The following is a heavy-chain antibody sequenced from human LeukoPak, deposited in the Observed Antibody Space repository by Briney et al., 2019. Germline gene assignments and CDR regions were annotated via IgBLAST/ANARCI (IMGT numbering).Heavy chain of an antibody. CDR1: GFSFSSDA. J-gene: IGHJ4*02. Sequence: PGESLRLSCIGTGFSFSSDAMGWVRQAPGKGLEWVSGISGNGGSTYYADSVKGRFTISRDNSKNTLYLQMNSLRVEDTAVYYCAKDRGRTWVQVANWGQGTLVTVSS. CDR2: ISGNGGST. CDR3: AKDRGRTWVQVAN. D-gene: IGHD2-15*01. V-gene: IGHV3-23*01.